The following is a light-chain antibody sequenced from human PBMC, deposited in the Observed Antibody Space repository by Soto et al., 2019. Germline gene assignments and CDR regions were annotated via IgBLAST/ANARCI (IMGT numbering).Light chain of an antibody. J-gene: IGKJ4*01. Sequence: DIVLTQSPGTLSLSPGERATLSCRASQSVSINYLAWYQQKPGQSPRLLIFGASSRATGIPDRFSGSGSGTDFTLTISRLEPEDFATYYCQQVSGYPLNFGGGTKVDI. CDR3: QQVSGYPLN. CDR1: QSVSINY. CDR2: GAS. V-gene: IGKV3-20*01.